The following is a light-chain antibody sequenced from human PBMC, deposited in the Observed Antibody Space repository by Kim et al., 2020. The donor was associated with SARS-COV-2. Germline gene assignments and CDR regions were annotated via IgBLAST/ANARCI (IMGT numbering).Light chain of an antibody. J-gene: IGLJ2*01. V-gene: IGLV3-1*01. CDR1: KLGDKY. CDR2: QDS. CDR3: QAWDSSTAAV. Sequence: VSPGQTASITCSGDKLGDKYACWYQQQPGQSPVLVIYQDSKRPSGIPERFSGSNSGNTATLTISGTQAMDEADYYCQAWDSSTAAVFGGGTQLTVL.